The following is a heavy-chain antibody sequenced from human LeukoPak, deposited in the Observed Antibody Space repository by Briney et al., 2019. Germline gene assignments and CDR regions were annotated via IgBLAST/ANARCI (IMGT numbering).Heavy chain of an antibody. J-gene: IGHJ4*02. CDR1: GFTFSSYW. CDR2: IKGDGSST. V-gene: IGHV3-74*01. CDR3: AKDGIRITMVRGDTLDY. Sequence: GGSLRLSCEASGFTFSSYWMHWVRQAPGKGLVWVARIKGDGSSTNYADSVKGRFTISRDNAQNTLYLQMNSLRAEDTAVYYCAKDGIRITMVRGDTLDYWGQGTLVTVSS. D-gene: IGHD3-10*01.